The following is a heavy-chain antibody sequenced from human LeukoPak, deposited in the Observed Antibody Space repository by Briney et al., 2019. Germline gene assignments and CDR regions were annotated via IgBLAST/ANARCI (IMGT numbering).Heavy chain of an antibody. D-gene: IGHD3-3*01. J-gene: IGHJ4*02. Sequence: SETLSLTCAVYGGSFSGYYWSWIRQPPGKGLEWIGEVHLDGRTNYNPSLESRLTMSVDVSENQVSLKLTSVTAADTAVYYCAREGGFYRPLDYSGQGTLVTVSS. CDR1: GGSFSGYY. CDR2: VHLDGRT. V-gene: IGHV4-34*10. CDR3: AREGGFYRPLDY.